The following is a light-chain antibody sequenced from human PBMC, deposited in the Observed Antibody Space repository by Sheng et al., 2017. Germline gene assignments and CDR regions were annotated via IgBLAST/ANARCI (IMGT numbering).Light chain of an antibody. V-gene: IGKV3-20*01. CDR3: QQYGSS. CDR1: QSVSVN. CDR2: DAS. J-gene: IGKJ1*01. Sequence: EIVMTQSPATLSVSPGERATLSCRASQSVSVNLAWFQQRPGQAPRLLIYDASSRATGIPDRFSGRWSGTDFTLTISRLEPEDFAVYYCQQYGSSFGQGTKVEIK.